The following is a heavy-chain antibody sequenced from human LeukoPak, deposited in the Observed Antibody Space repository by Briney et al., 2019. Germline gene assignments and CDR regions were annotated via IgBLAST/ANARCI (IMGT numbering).Heavy chain of an antibody. Sequence: SQTLSLTCTVSGGSISSGSYYWSWIRQPAGKGLEWIGRIYTSGSTNYNPSLKSRVTISVDTSKNQFSLKLSSVTAADTAVYYCASTLVPAARRNWFDPWGQGTLVTVSS. CDR1: GGSISSGSYY. CDR2: IYTSGST. CDR3: ASTLVPAARRNWFDP. J-gene: IGHJ5*02. V-gene: IGHV4-61*02. D-gene: IGHD2-2*01.